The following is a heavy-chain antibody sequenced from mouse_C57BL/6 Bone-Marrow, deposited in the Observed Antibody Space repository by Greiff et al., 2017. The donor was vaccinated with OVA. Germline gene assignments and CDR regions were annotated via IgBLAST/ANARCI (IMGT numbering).Heavy chain of an antibody. J-gene: IGHJ2*01. V-gene: IGHV1-50*01. D-gene: IGHD2-1*01. CDR3: ARSGIYYGNYNY. CDR2: IDPSDSYT. CDR1: GYTFTSYW. Sequence: QVQLQQPGAELVKPGASVKLSCKASGYTFTSYWMQWVKQRPGQGLEWIGEIDPSDSYTNYNQKFKGKATLTVETSSSTAYMQLSSLTSEDSAVYYCARSGIYYGNYNYWGQGTTLTVSS.